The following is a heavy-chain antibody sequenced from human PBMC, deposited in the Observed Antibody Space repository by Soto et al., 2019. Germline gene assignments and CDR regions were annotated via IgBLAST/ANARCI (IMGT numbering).Heavy chain of an antibody. V-gene: IGHV3-48*03. Sequence: WGSLRLSCAASGFTFCSYEMKWVRQAPGTGLEWVAYITSDGTTIYYAHSVKGRFTISRDNAKNSLYLQMNGLRVVYTAVYYCRSSDSDGSHQTNGVFWGQGTLVT. CDR2: ITSDGTTI. D-gene: IGHD2-21*01. CDR1: GFTFCSYE. J-gene: IGHJ4*02. CDR3: RSSDSDGSHQTNGVF.